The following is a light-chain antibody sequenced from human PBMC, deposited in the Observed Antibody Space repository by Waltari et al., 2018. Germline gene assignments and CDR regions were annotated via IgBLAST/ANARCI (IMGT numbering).Light chain of an antibody. V-gene: IGLV2-23*02. CDR2: EVT. J-gene: IGLJ2*01. Sequence: QSALTQPASVSGSPGQSITISCTGTSSDIGPYNYVSCYQQLPGKAPKMMIYEVTKRPSGVSYRFSGSKSGNTASLTISGLRAEDEADYYCSSHANTYNFAHVVFGGGTKLTVL. CDR3: SSHANTYNFAHVV. CDR1: SSDIGPYNY.